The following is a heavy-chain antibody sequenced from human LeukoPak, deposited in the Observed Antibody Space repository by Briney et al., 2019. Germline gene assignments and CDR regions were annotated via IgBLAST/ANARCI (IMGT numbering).Heavy chain of an antibody. V-gene: IGHV4-59*01. J-gene: IGHJ4*02. Sequence: KSSETLSLTCTVSGGSISSYYWSWIRQPPGKGLEWIGYIYYSGSTNYNPSLKSRVTISVDTSKNQFSLKLSSVTAADTAVYYCARADYVWGSNHYWGQGTLVTVSS. D-gene: IGHD3-16*02. CDR3: ARADYVWGSNHY. CDR1: GGSISSYY. CDR2: IYYSGST.